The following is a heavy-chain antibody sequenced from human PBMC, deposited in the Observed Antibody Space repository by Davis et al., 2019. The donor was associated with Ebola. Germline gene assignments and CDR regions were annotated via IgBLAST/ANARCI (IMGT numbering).Heavy chain of an antibody. J-gene: IGHJ4*02. D-gene: IGHD2-21*01. CDR2: ISYDGSYK. CDR1: GFTFSSYG. CDR3: AKVFLPLRGLDY. Sequence: GESLKISCAASGFTFSSYGMHWVRQAPGKGLEWVAVISYDGSYKYYADSVKGRFSISRDNSKNTLYLQMNSLRAEDTAVYYCAKVFLPLRGLDYWGQGTLVTVSS. V-gene: IGHV3-30*18.